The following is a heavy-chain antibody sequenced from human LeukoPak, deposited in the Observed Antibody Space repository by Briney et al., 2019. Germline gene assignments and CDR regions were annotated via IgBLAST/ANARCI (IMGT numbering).Heavy chain of an antibody. D-gene: IGHD6-13*01. CDR2: ISYDGSSK. J-gene: IGHJ6*02. CDR3: ARGSGNSRSWYIVRDGMDV. V-gene: IGHV3-30-3*01. CDR1: GFPFSASP. Sequence: PGRSLRLSCAASGFPFSASPMHWVRQAPGKGLEWVAIISYDGSSKYYADSVKGRFTISRDSSKNTLYLQMNSVRDEDTAVYYCARGSGNSRSWYIVRDGMDVWGQGTTVTVSS.